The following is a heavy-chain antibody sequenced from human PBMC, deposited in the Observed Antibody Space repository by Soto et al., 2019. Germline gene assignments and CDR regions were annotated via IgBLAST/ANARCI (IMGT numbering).Heavy chain of an antibody. D-gene: IGHD6-13*01. CDR2: INAGNGNT. CDR1: GYTFTSYA. Sequence: ASVKVSCKASGYTFTSYAMHWVRQAPGQRLEWMGWINAGNGNTKYSQKFQGRVTITRDTSASTAYMELSSLRSEDTAVYYCARSSSSWYQIYYMDVWGKGTTVTVS. V-gene: IGHV1-3*01. CDR3: ARSSSSWYQIYYMDV. J-gene: IGHJ6*03.